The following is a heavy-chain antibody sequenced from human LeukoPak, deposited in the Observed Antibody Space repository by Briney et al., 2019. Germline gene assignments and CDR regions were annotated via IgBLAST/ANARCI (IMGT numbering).Heavy chain of an antibody. CDR3: AKDREGLSSGYDLEYFDY. CDR2: ITGSGANT. Sequence: GGSLRLSCAASGFTFSSYAMSWVRQAPGKGLEWVSTITGSGANTYYAESVKGRFTISRDSSKNTLYVQMISLRAEDTAVYYCAKDREGLSSGYDLEYFDYWGQGTLVTVSS. CDR1: GFTFSSYA. D-gene: IGHD5-12*01. J-gene: IGHJ4*02. V-gene: IGHV3-23*01.